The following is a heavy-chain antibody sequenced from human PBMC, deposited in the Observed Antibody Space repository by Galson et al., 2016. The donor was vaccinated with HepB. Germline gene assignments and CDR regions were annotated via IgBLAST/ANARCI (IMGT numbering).Heavy chain of an antibody. V-gene: IGHV3-23*01. J-gene: IGHJ4*02. Sequence: SLRLSCAASGFTFSTYAMSWVRQAPGKGLEWVSAISGSGGGAYYADSVKGRFTISRDNSKNTVFLQMNSLRADDSAVYKCVKHSGFDRNYFDDWGQGTRVTVSS. CDR1: GFTFSTYA. D-gene: IGHD5-12*01. CDR2: ISGSGGGA. CDR3: VKHSGFDRNYFDD.